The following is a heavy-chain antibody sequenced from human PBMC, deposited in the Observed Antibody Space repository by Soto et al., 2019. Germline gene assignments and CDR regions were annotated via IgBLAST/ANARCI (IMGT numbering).Heavy chain of an antibody. Sequence: PGGSLRLSCEASGFTFSSYAMSWVRQAQGKGLEWVANIKPDGSQKWYVDSVKGRFTISRDNAKNSLYLQMNSLRDEDTAVYYCARPRGYSYVLPDYWGQGTLVTVSS. CDR2: IKPDGSQK. J-gene: IGHJ4*02. V-gene: IGHV3-7*02. D-gene: IGHD5-18*01. CDR3: ARPRGYSYVLPDY. CDR1: GFTFSSYA.